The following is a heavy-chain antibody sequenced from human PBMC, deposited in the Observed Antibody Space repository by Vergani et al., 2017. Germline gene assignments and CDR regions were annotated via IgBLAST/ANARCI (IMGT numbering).Heavy chain of an antibody. Sequence: QALLVQSGAEVKKPGASVRVSCKTSGYTFTNYYIHWVRQAPGQGLEWMGIINPSGGSTTYAQQFQGRLTMTRDTSTSTVYMDLSNLRSEDTAVYYCARPHGDILPPDPRRLDYWGQGTLVTVSS. CDR3: ARPHGDILPPDPRRLDY. CDR2: INPSGGST. V-gene: IGHV1-46*03. J-gene: IGHJ4*02. CDR1: GYTFTNYY.